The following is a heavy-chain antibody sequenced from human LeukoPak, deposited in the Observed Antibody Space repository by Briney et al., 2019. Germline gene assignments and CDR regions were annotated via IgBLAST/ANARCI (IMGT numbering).Heavy chain of an antibody. CDR2: IYTRGST. CDR1: GGSISSYY. Sequence: SETLSLTCTVSGGSISSYYWSWIRQPAGKGLEWIGRIYTRGSTNYNPSLKSRVTMSVDTSKNQFSLKLSSVTAADTAVYYCARENNLVYSYGYGGFDYWGQGTLVTVSS. V-gene: IGHV4-4*07. CDR3: ARENNLVYSYGYGGFDY. J-gene: IGHJ4*02. D-gene: IGHD5-18*01.